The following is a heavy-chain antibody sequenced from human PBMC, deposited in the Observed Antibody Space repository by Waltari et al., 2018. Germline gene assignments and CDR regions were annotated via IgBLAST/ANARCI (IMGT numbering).Heavy chain of an antibody. V-gene: IGHV3-48*03. CDR1: GFTFSNYE. J-gene: IGHJ4*02. CDR3: AREAVAGIGDYFDC. Sequence: EVQLVDSGGGLVQPGGSLRVSCAASGFTFSNYEMNWVRQAPGKGLEWVSYISSSGISVYYEDSVRGRFTISRDNAKNSLYLQMNSLRAEDTAVYYCAREAVAGIGDYFDCWGQGTLVTVSS. D-gene: IGHD6-19*01. CDR2: ISSSGISV.